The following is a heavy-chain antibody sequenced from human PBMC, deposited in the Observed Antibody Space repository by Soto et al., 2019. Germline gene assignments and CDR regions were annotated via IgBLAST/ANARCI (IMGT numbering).Heavy chain of an antibody. D-gene: IGHD3-10*01. J-gene: IGHJ5*02. CDR3: AKDYGSGSFGP. Sequence: GGSLRLSCAASGFTFSSYAMHWVRQAPGKGLEWVAVISYDGSNKYYADSVKGRFTISGDNSKDMVFLQMNSLRVEDTALYYCAKDYGSGSFGPWGRGTLVTVSS. V-gene: IGHV3-30-3*01. CDR1: GFTFSSYA. CDR2: ISYDGSNK.